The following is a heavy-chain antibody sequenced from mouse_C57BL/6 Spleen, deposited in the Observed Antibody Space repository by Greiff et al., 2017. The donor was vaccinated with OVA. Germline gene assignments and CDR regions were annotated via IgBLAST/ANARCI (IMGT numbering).Heavy chain of an antibody. CDR3: ARGGNYVDYYAMDY. CDR1: GYTFTSYW. CDR2: IYPSDSET. J-gene: IGHJ4*01. D-gene: IGHD2-1*01. Sequence: QVQLQQPGAELVRPGSSVKLSCKASGYTFTSYWMDWVKQRPGQGLEWIGNIYPSDSETHYNQKFKDKATLTVDKSSSTAYMQLSSLTSEDSAVYYCARGGNYVDYYAMDYWGQGTSVTVSS. V-gene: IGHV1-61*01.